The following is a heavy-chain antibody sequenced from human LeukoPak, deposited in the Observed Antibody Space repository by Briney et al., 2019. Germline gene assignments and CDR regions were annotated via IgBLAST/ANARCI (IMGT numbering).Heavy chain of an antibody. V-gene: IGHV1-2*02. D-gene: IGHD3-9*01. CDR1: GYTFTAYY. CDR2: INPNSGDT. Sequence: VSVPVSCKASGYTFTAYYIHWVRQAPGQGLEWMGWINPNSGDTNCAQKFQGRVTMTRDTSISTAYMELGRLKSDDTALYYCAGGMTGGDYWGQGNRVTVSS. J-gene: IGHJ4*02. CDR3: AGGMTGGDY.